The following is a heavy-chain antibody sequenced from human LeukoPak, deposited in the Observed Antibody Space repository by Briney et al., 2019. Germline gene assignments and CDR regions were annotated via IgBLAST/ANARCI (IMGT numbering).Heavy chain of an antibody. D-gene: IGHD5-18*01. J-gene: IGHJ5*02. CDR1: GFTFSSYW. V-gene: IGHV3-7*04. CDR2: INQDGSET. CDR3: VRAGYTYGFDL. Sequence: WGSLTLSCAASGFTFSSYWMSWVRQGPGKGLDWVANINQDGSETYYVDSVEGRFTISRDNAKNSLVLQMNSLRAEDTAVYYCVRAGYTYGFDLWGQRFLVTVSS.